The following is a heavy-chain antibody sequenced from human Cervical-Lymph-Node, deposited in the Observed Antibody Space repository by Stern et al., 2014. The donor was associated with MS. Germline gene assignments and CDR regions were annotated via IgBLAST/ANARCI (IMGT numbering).Heavy chain of an antibody. Sequence: QVQLVESGAEVKKPGGSVKVSCKASGYTFSGYCMHWVRQAPGQGPEWMGWINSDRGGTTYAQEFQGRVTLSGDKSTTTVYMTRSRVRSEDTAVYYCARGGASSCDYWGQGTLVTVSS. CDR3: ARGGASSCDY. CDR2: INSDRGGT. J-gene: IGHJ4*02. D-gene: IGHD1-26*01. CDR1: GYTFSGYC. V-gene: IGHV1-2*02.